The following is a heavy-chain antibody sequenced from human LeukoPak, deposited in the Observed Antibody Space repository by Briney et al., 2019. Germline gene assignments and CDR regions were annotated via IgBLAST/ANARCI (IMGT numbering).Heavy chain of an antibody. J-gene: IGHJ4*02. Sequence: SETLSLTCAVYGVSFSGYYWSWIRQPPGRGLEWIGEINHSGSTNYNPSLKSRVTISVDTSKNQFSLKLSSVTAADTAVYYCARGNYYDSSGSDYWGQGTLVTVSS. CDR1: GVSFSGYY. V-gene: IGHV4-34*01. CDR3: ARGNYYDSSGSDY. CDR2: INHSGST. D-gene: IGHD3-22*01.